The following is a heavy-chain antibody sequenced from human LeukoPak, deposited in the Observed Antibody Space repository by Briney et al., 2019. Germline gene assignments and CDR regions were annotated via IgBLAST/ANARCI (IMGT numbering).Heavy chain of an antibody. CDR2: IYYSGST. J-gene: IGHJ4*02. D-gene: IGHD3-16*01. CDR1: GGSISRSNYY. Sequence: SETLSLTCTVSGGSISRSNYYWGWIRQPPGKGLEWIGSIYYSGSTYYNPSLKSRVTISVDTSKNQFSLKLSSVTAADTAVFYCAREAPGGYYFDYWGQGTLVTVCS. V-gene: IGHV4-39*02. CDR3: AREAPGGYYFDY.